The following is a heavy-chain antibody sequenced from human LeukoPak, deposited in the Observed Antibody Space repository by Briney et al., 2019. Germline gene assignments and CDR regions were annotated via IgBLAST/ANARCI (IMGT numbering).Heavy chain of an antibody. CDR3: AKDSYLDILTGYPDN. Sequence: PGGSLRLSCAASGFTFDDYAMHWVRQAPGKGLEWVSGISWNSGSIGYADSVKGRFTISRDNAKNSLYLQMNSLRAEDTALYYCAKDSYLDILTGYPDNWGQGTLVTVSS. CDR1: GFTFDDYA. D-gene: IGHD3-9*01. J-gene: IGHJ4*02. V-gene: IGHV3-9*01. CDR2: ISWNSGSI.